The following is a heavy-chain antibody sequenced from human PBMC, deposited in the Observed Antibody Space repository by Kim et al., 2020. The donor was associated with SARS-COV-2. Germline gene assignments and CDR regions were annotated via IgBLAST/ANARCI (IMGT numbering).Heavy chain of an antibody. J-gene: IGHJ4*02. D-gene: IGHD3-10*01. Sequence: ASVKVSCKASGYTFTSYAMHWVRQAPGQRLEWMGWINAGNGNTKYSQKFQGRVTITRDTSASTAYMELSSLRSEDTAVYYCASPLTMVRGVMKWGQGTLVTVSS. CDR1: GYTFTSYA. CDR3: ASPLTMVRGVMK. V-gene: IGHV1-3*01. CDR2: INAGNGNT.